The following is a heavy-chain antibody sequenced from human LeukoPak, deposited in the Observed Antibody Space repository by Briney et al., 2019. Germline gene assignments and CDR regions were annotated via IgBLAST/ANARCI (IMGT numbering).Heavy chain of an antibody. Sequence: PGGSLRLSCAPSGFTFSSYSMNWVRQAPGKGLEWVSSISSSSSYIYYADSVKGRFTISRDNAKNSLYLQMNSLRAEDTAVYYCARGPIYDSSGYYLWGDFDYWGQGTLVTVSS. CDR3: ARGPIYDSSGYYLWGDFDY. J-gene: IGHJ4*02. D-gene: IGHD3-22*01. CDR1: GFTFSSYS. V-gene: IGHV3-21*01. CDR2: ISSSSSYI.